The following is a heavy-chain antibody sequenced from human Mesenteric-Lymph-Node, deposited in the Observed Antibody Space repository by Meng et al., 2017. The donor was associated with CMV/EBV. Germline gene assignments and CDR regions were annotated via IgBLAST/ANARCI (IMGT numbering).Heavy chain of an antibody. J-gene: IGHJ3*01. D-gene: IGHD2-2*01. V-gene: IGHV3-30-3*02. CDR2: VSRDGNHI. CDR1: GFTFSSYA. CDR3: AKKGRYCSSSSCPPDTFDV. Sequence: GESLKISCAASGFTFSSYAMHWVRQAPGKGLEWVAVVSRDGNHIDYADSVEGRFTVSRDNSKNTLYLQMSSLRDEDTAVYYCAKKGRYCSSSSCPPDTFDVWGQGTMVTVSS.